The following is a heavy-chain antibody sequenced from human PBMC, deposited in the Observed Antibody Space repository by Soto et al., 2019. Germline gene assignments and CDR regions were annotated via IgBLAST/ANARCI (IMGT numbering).Heavy chain of an antibody. D-gene: IGHD3-3*01. CDR2: IYPGDSDT. Sequence: PGEALKISCKGSGYSFTSYWIGWVRQMPGKGLEWMGIIYPGDSDTRYSPSFQGQVTISADKSISTAYLQWSSLKASDTAMYYCAREWPDYYYGMDVWGQGTTVTVSS. V-gene: IGHV5-51*01. CDR3: AREWPDYYYGMDV. CDR1: GYSFTSYW. J-gene: IGHJ6*02.